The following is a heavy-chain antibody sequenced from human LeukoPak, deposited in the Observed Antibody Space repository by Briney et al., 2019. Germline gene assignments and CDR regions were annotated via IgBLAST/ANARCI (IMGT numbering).Heavy chain of an antibody. Sequence: SETLSLTCAVYGGSFSGYYWSWIRQPPGKGLEWIGEINHSGSTNYNPSLKSRVTISVDTSKNQFSLKLSSVTAADTAVYYCASVPAYYDILTGYSLDYWGQGTTVTVSS. CDR2: INHSGST. J-gene: IGHJ4*03. CDR3: ASVPAYYDILTGYSLDY. CDR1: GGSFSGYY. D-gene: IGHD3-9*01. V-gene: IGHV4-34*01.